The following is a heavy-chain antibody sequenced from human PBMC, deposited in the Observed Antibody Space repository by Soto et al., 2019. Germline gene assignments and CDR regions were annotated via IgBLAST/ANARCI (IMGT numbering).Heavy chain of an antibody. Sequence: SVKVSCKASGGTFSSYAISWVRQAPGQGLEWMGGIIPIFGTANYAQKFQGRVTITADESTSTAYMELSSLRSEDTAVYYCARTTSCSGGSCYSRVGSAFDIWGQGTMVTV. CDR3: ARTTSCSGGSCYSRVGSAFDI. J-gene: IGHJ3*02. V-gene: IGHV1-69*13. CDR1: GGTFSSYA. CDR2: IIPIFGTA. D-gene: IGHD2-15*01.